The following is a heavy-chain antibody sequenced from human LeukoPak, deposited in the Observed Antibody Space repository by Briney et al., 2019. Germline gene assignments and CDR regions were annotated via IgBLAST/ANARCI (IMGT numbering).Heavy chain of an antibody. V-gene: IGHV3-21*01. Sequence: GGSLRLSCAASGFTFSSYSMSWVRQVPGKGLEWVSSISVSSSYIYYADSLKGRFTISRDNAKSSLYLQMNSLRAEDTAVYYCARDRNYLAPSYYYYGMDVWGQGTTVTVSS. CDR3: ARDRNYLAPSYYYYGMDV. D-gene: IGHD5-24*01. J-gene: IGHJ6*02. CDR2: ISVSSSYI. CDR1: GFTFSSYS.